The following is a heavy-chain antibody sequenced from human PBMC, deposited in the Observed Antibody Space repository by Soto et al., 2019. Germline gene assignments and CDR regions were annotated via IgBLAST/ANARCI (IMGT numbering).Heavy chain of an antibody. Sequence: PGGSLRLSCAASGLTFSSYSMNWVRQAPGKGLEWVSSISSSSSYIYYADSVKGRFTISRDNAKNSLYLQMNSLRAEDTAVYYCARAGEYSSSSFDYWGQGTLVTVSS. V-gene: IGHV3-21*01. CDR2: ISSSSSYI. J-gene: IGHJ4*02. CDR1: GLTFSSYS. CDR3: ARAGEYSSSSFDY. D-gene: IGHD6-6*01.